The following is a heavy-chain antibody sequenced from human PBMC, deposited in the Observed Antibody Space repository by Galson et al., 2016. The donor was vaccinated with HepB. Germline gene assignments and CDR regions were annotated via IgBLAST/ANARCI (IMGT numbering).Heavy chain of an antibody. D-gene: IGHD6-13*01. J-gene: IGHJ5*02. CDR1: GFTFSSYA. V-gene: IGHV3-23*01. CDR2: IRGSGGST. CDR3: AKDLRIAVKWFDP. Sequence: SLRLSCAVSGFTFSSYAMNWVRQAPGKGLEWVSSIRGSGGSTYYADSVKGRFTISRDNSKNTLNLQMTSLRDEDTAVYYCAKDLRIAVKWFDPWGQGTLVTVSS.